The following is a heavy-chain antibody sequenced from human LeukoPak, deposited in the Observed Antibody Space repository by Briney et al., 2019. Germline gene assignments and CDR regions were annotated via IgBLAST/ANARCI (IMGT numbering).Heavy chain of an antibody. D-gene: IGHD5-24*01. Sequence: SGGSLRLSCAASGFTFSSYAMHWVRQAPGKGLEYVSAISSNGGSTYYANSVKGRFTISRDNSKNTLYLQMGSLRAEDMAVYYCARGKPKVGDGYNYFSDWGQGTLVTVSS. CDR1: GFTFSSYA. V-gene: IGHV3-64*01. J-gene: IGHJ4*02. CDR2: ISSNGGST. CDR3: ARGKPKVGDGYNYFSD.